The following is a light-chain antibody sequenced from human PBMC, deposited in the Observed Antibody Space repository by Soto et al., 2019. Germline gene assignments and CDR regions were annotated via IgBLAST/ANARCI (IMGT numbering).Light chain of an antibody. CDR1: QSVDNNY. CDR3: QQYAAWPIT. J-gene: IGKJ4*01. CDR2: GAS. V-gene: IGKV3-20*01. Sequence: EIVLTQSPGTLSLSPGERATVSCRASQSVDNNYLGWDQQKPGQAPRLLFHGASSRATGIPDRFSGSGSGTDFTLTITRLAPEDFAFYYCQQYAAWPITFGGGTKVEIK.